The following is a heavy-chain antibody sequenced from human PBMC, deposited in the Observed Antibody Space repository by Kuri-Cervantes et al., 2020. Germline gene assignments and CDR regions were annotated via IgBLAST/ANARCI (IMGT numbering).Heavy chain of an antibody. V-gene: IGHV3-64*02. J-gene: IGHJ3*02. CDR1: GFTFRRYA. CDR2: ISSNGGST. Sequence: GESLKISCAASGFTFRRYAMHWVRQAPGKGLKYVSGISSNGGSTLYADSVKGRFTISRDNSKNTLYLHMNSLRVEDTAIYYCAKYPTGIYAFTIWGQGTLVTVSS. D-gene: IGHD3-10*01. CDR3: AKYPTGIYAFTI.